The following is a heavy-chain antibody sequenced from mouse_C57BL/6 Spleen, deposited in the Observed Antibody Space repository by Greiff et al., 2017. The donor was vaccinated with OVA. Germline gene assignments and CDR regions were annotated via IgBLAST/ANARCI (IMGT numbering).Heavy chain of an antibody. J-gene: IGHJ2*01. CDR3: ARSLRSHFDY. V-gene: IGHV1-82*01. D-gene: IGHD1-1*01. CDR1: GFAFSSSW. Sequence: VQLQQSGPGLVKPGASVKISCTASGFAFSSSWMNWVKQGPGKGLEWIGRIYPGDGATNYTGKFKGKATLTADKSSSTAYMQLSSLTSEDTAVYVCARSLRSHFDYWGQGTTLTVSS. CDR2: IYPGDGAT.